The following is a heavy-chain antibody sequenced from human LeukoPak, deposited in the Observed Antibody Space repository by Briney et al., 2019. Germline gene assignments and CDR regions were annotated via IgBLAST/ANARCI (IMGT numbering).Heavy chain of an antibody. D-gene: IGHD3-3*01. CDR1: GYTFTGYY. V-gene: IGHV1-2*03. Sequence: LGASVKVSCKASGYTFTGYYMHWVRQAPGQGLEWMGWINTNSSATNYAQKLQGRVTITRDTSNSTAYMELSRLRADDTAVYYCAREHYEGNDMGSFDVGGEGRMVTASS. J-gene: IGHJ3*01. CDR3: AREHYEGNDMGSFDV. CDR2: INTNSSAT.